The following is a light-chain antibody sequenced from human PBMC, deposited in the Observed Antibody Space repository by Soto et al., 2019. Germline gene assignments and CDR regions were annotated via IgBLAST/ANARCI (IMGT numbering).Light chain of an antibody. V-gene: IGKV1-9*01. CDR3: QQLNNYPLT. Sequence: DIQLTQSPSFLSASVGDRVTITCRASQGISSYLAWYQQKPGKAPKLLIYAASTLQSGVPSRFSGSGSGTEFTLPISGLPPEDFATYYCQQLNNYPLTFGGGNKVEL. CDR2: AAS. J-gene: IGKJ4*01. CDR1: QGISSY.